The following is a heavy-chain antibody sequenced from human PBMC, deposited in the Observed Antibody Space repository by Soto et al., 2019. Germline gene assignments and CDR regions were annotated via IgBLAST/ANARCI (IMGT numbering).Heavy chain of an antibody. CDR1: GFTFSSYA. J-gene: IGHJ6*02. Sequence: PGGSLRLSCAASGFTFSSYAMHWVRQAPGKGLEWVAVISYDGSNKYYADSVKGRFTISRDNSKNTLYLQMNSLRAEDTAVYYCARDGFITIKYGMDVWGQGTTVTVSS. D-gene: IGHD3-3*01. CDR3: ARDGFITIKYGMDV. CDR2: ISYDGSNK. V-gene: IGHV3-30-3*01.